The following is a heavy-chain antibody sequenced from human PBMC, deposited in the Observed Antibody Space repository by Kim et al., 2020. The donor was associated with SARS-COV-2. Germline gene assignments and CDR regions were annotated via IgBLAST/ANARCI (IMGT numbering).Heavy chain of an antibody. Sequence: SLILSCAASGFTFGDYAMHWVRQAPGKGLEWVSGMSWHSGSIGYADSVQGRFTISRDNDKNSLYLQMTSLRAEDTALYYCAKEGVGATHFDYWGQGTLVTVSS. J-gene: IGHJ4*02. CDR3: AKEGVGATHFDY. CDR1: GFTFGDYA. D-gene: IGHD1-26*01. CDR2: MSWHSGSI. V-gene: IGHV3-9*01.